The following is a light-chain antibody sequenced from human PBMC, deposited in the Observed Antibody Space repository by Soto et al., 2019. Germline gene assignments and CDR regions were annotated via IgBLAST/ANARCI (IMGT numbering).Light chain of an antibody. CDR2: DVN. Sequence: QSVLTQPRSVSESPGQSVTISCTGATSDVGGYNYVSWYQQHPGKAPKLMIYDVNKRPAGVPDRFSGSRSGNTASLTISGLQAEDEADYYCCSYAGNYILRVFGTGTKVTVL. J-gene: IGLJ1*01. V-gene: IGLV2-11*01. CDR3: CSYAGNYILRV. CDR1: TSDVGGYNY.